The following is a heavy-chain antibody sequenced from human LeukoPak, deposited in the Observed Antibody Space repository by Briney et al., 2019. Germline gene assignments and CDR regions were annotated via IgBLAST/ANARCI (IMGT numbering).Heavy chain of an antibody. V-gene: IGHV1-69*05. Sequence: SVKVSCKASGGTFSSYAISWVRQAPGQGLEWMGGIIPIFGTANYAQKFQGRVTITRNTSISTAYMELSSLRSEDTAVYYCARGDLEVGATTNYYYYYMDVWGKGTTVTVSS. CDR1: GGTFSSYA. CDR3: ARGDLEVGATTNYYYYYMDV. CDR2: IIPIFGTA. J-gene: IGHJ6*03. D-gene: IGHD1-26*01.